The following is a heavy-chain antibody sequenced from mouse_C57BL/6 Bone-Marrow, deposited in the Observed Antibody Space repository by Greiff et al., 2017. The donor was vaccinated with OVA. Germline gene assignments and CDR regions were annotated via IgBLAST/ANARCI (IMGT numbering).Heavy chain of an antibody. CDR3: ARFITTVVKGY. Sequence: VQRVESGAELARPGASVKLSCKASGYTFTSYGISWVKQRTGQGLEWIGEIYPRSGNTYYNEKFKGKATLTADKSSSTAYMELRSLPSEDSAVDFCARFITTVVKGYWGQGTTLTVSS. CDR2: IYPRSGNT. D-gene: IGHD1-1*01. V-gene: IGHV1-81*01. J-gene: IGHJ2*01. CDR1: GYTFTSYG.